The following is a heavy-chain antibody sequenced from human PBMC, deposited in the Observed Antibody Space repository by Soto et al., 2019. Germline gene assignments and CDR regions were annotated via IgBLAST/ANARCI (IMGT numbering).Heavy chain of an antibody. CDR2: IHYSGST. CDR1: GGSISSSNYY. V-gene: IGHV4-39*01. J-gene: IGHJ4*02. CDR3: ASHDKRLGGGGDY. D-gene: IGHD6-25*01. Sequence: QLQLQESGPGLVKPSETLSLTCTVSGGSISSSNYYWGWIRQPPGKGLEWIGSIHYSGSTYYNASLKSRVTVSVDTSKNQVSLKLTSVTAADTAVYYCASHDKRLGGGGDYWGQGTLVTVSS.